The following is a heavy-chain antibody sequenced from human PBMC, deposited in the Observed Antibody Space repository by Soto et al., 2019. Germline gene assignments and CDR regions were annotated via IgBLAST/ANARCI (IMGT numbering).Heavy chain of an antibody. J-gene: IGHJ4*02. V-gene: IGHV3-64*02. Sequence: GGSLRLSCAASGFTFSSYAMHWVRQAPGKGLEYVSAISSNGGSTYYADSVKGRFTISRDNSKNTLYLQMGSLRAEDMAVYYCARDRNSVYDLGGIDYWGQGTLVTVSS. CDR2: ISSNGGST. D-gene: IGHD5-12*01. CDR3: ARDRNSVYDLGGIDY. CDR1: GFTFSSYA.